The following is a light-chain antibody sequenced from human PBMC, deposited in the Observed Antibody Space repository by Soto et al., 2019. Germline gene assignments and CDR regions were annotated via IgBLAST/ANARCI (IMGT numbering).Light chain of an antibody. J-gene: IGLJ2*01. V-gene: IGLV2-11*01. CDR1: SSDVSTYNY. CDR3: CSYACGDTHTV. Sequence: QSALTQPRSVSGPPGQSVSISCSGTSSDVSTYNYVSWYQQHPGKAPKLMIYDVSKRPSGVPDRFSGSKSGNAASLTISGLQAEDEADSYCCSYACGDTHTVFGGGTKLTVL. CDR2: DVS.